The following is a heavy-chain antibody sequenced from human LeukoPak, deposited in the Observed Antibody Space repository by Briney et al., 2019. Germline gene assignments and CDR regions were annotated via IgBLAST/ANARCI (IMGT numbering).Heavy chain of an antibody. CDR2: IYYTGST. Sequence: PSETLSLTCNVSGASISAYYWSWIRQPPGKGLEWIGYIYYTGSTNYNPSLKSRVTISVDTSKNQFSLKLNSVTAADTALYYCARLAGPSGSYXPSIDYWGQGTLVTVSS. J-gene: IGHJ4*02. V-gene: IGHV4-59*08. CDR1: GASISAYY. D-gene: IGHD1-26*01. CDR3: ARLAGPSGSYXPSIDY.